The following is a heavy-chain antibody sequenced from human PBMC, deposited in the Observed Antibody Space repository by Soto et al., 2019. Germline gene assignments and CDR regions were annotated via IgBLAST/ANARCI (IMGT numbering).Heavy chain of an antibody. Sequence: GASVKVSCKASGYTFTGYYMHWVRQAPGQGLEWMGWINPNSGGTNYAQKFQGGVTMTRDTSISTAYVELSRLRSDDTAVYYCAIAYSYGYRGQAGKQPDYWGQGTLVTVSS. V-gene: IGHV1-2*02. J-gene: IGHJ4*02. CDR2: INPNSGGT. CDR3: AIAYSYGYRGQAGKQPDY. D-gene: IGHD5-18*01. CDR1: GYTFTGYY.